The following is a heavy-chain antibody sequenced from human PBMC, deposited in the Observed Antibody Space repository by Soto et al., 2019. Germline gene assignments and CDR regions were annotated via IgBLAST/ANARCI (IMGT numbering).Heavy chain of an antibody. V-gene: IGHV3-33*01. CDR1: GFTFSSYG. CDR3: ARPLGWRDAFDI. D-gene: IGHD6-19*01. Sequence: QVQLVESGGGVVQPGRSLRLSCAASGFTFSSYGMHWVRQAPGKGLEWVAVIWYDGSDEYYVDPVKGRFTISRDNAKNSLYLQMSSLRAEDTAVYYCARPLGWRDAFDIWGQGTVVTVSS. J-gene: IGHJ3*02. CDR2: IWYDGSDE.